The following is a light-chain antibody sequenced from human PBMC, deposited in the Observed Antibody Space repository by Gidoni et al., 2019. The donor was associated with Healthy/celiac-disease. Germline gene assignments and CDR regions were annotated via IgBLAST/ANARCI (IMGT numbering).Light chain of an antibody. CDR2: DAS. CDR3: QQYNSYST. Sequence: DIQMTQSPSTLSASVGDRVTISCRASQSIHSWLAWYQQKPGKAPKLLIYDASSLESGVPSRFSGSGSGTEFTLTISSLQPEDFATYYCQQYNSYSTFGQGTKVEIK. J-gene: IGKJ1*01. V-gene: IGKV1-5*01. CDR1: QSIHSW.